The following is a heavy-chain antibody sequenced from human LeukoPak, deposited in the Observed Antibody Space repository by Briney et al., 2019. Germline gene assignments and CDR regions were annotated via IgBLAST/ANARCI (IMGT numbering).Heavy chain of an antibody. Sequence: GGSLRLSCAASGFTFSSYAMSWVRQAPGKGLEWVSAISGRGGSTYYADSVKGRFTISRDNSKNTLYRQMNSLRAEDTAVYYCAKGLSDIVVVPAAPFDYWGQGTLVTVSS. J-gene: IGHJ4*02. CDR2: ISGRGGST. V-gene: IGHV3-23*01. D-gene: IGHD2-2*01. CDR3: AKGLSDIVVVPAAPFDY. CDR1: GFTFSSYA.